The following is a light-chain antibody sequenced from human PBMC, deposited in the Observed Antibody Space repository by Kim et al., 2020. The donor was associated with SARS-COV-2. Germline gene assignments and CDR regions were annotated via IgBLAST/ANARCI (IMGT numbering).Light chain of an antibody. CDR1: QSVSTN. Sequence: SVSPGAKAPLSCRASQSVSTNVAWYQQKPGQAPRLLMYGTSTRATGIPGRFSGSGSGTEFTLTISSLQSEDFAVYYCQQYNNFRTFGQGTKVDIK. CDR2: GTS. J-gene: IGKJ1*01. CDR3: QQYNNFRT. V-gene: IGKV3-15*01.